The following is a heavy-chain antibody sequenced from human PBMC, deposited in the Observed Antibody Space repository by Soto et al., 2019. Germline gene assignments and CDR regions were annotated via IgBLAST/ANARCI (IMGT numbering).Heavy chain of an antibody. D-gene: IGHD3-10*01. CDR1: GGSISSSNW. CDR2: IYHSGST. CDR3: ARLRNYYGSGSYPKSMDV. J-gene: IGHJ6*02. V-gene: IGHV4-4*02. Sequence: SETLSLTCAVSGGSISSSNWWSWVRQPPGKGLEWIGEIYHSGSTNYNPPLKSRVTISVDKSKNQFSLKLSSVTAADTAVYYCARLRNYYGSGSYPKSMDVWGQGTTVTVSS.